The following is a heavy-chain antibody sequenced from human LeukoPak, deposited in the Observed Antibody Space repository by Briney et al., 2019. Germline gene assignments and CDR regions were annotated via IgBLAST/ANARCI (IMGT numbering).Heavy chain of an antibody. CDR3: ARDHPSDCSGGSCYWNDAFDI. J-gene: IGHJ3*02. CDR2: INPSGGST. V-gene: IGHV1-46*01. CDR1: GYTFTSYY. Sequence: ASVKVSCKASGYTFTSYYMHWVRQAPGQGLEWMGIINPSGGSTSYAQKFQGRVTMTRDMSTSTVYMGLSSLRSEDTAVYYCARDHPSDCSGGSCYWNDAFDIWGQGTMVTVSS. D-gene: IGHD2-15*01.